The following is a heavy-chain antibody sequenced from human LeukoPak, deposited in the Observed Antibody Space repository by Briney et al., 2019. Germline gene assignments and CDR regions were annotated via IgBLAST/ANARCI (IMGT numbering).Heavy chain of an antibody. V-gene: IGHV5-51*01. D-gene: IGHD3-10*01. CDR3: ARSGVSMVRGAYDY. Sequence: GESLKISCKGSGYTFTSYRIAWVRQMPGKGPERMGIIYPGDSDTEYSPSFQGQVTISVDKSISTAFLQWNSLKASDNAMYYCARSGVSMVRGAYDYWGQGTLVTVSS. J-gene: IGHJ4*02. CDR1: GYTFTSYR. CDR2: IYPGDSDT.